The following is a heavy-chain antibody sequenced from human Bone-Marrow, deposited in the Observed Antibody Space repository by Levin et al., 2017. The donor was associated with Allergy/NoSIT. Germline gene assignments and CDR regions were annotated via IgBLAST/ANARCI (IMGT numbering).Heavy chain of an antibody. CDR1: GFTFDDSA. J-gene: IGHJ4*02. CDR3: AKDNGFGGNDGRGFDY. Sequence: GGSLRLSCAASGFTFDDSAMHWVRQAPGKGLEWVSGISWNSVSIVYADSVKGRFTISRDNAKNSLYLQMNSLRAEDTALYYCAKDNGFGGNDGRGFDYWGQGTLVTVSS. CDR2: ISWNSVSI. D-gene: IGHD4-23*01. V-gene: IGHV3-9*01.